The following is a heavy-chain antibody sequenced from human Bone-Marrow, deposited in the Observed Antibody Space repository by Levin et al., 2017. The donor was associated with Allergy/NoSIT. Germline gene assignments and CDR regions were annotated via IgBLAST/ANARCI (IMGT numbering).Heavy chain of an antibody. CDR3: ARDGVLPFYSENDDGGYYLDY. CDR2: ISYDGRKT. CDR1: GFSSSGLSFSTSA. V-gene: IGHV3-30*04. Sequence: GGSLRLSCVVSGFSSSGLSFSTSAFHWVRQAPGKALEWVAVISYDGRKTFYAESVGARVTISRDNSKNMIHLQMNRLKHEDTATYYCARDGVLPFYSENDDGGYYLDYWGRGTLVTVSS. D-gene: IGHD3-3*01. J-gene: IGHJ4*02.